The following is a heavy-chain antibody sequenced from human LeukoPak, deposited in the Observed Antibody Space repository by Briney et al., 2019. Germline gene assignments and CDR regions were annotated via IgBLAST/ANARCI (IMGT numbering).Heavy chain of an antibody. CDR3: ARLRGAAGYCSSTSCYAYDY. J-gene: IGHJ4*02. V-gene: IGHV4-59*12. CDR1: GGSISSDY. Sequence: SETLSLTCTVSGGSISSDYWTWIRQPPGKGLEWIGYIHYNGNTNYNPSLKSRVTMSVDTSKNQFSLKLSSVTAADTAVYYCARLRGAAGYCSSTSCYAYDYWGQGTLVTVSS. CDR2: IHYNGNT. D-gene: IGHD2-2*01.